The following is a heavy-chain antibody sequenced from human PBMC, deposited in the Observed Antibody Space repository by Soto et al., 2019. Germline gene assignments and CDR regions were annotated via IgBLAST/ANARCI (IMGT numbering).Heavy chain of an antibody. CDR3: ARGDYYDLFTGYHDY. D-gene: IGHD3-9*01. V-gene: IGHV1-18*01. CDR2: ISPDSGNT. Sequence: GASVKVSCKASGYSFTSNLINWVRQAPGQGLEWMGWISPDSGNTNYAQKFRGRVTMTTSASTSTAFMEMRSLTSDDTAVYYCARGDYYDLFTGYHDYWGQGSLVTVSS. J-gene: IGHJ4*02. CDR1: GYSFTSNL.